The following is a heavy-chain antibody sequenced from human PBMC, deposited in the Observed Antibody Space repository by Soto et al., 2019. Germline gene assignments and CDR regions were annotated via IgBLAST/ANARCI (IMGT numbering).Heavy chain of an antibody. V-gene: IGHV5-51*03. CDR2: IYPGDSDT. J-gene: IGHJ2*01. CDR1: GYSFTSYW. D-gene: IGHD2-15*01. CDR3: ARLPRYCSGGSCLVLWYFDL. Sequence: EVQLVQSGAEVKKPGESLKISCKGSGYSFTSYWIGWVRQMPGKGLEWMGIIYPGDSDTRYSPSFQGQVTISADKSISTAYLQWSSLKASDTAMYYCARLPRYCSGGSCLVLWYFDLWGRGTLVTVSS.